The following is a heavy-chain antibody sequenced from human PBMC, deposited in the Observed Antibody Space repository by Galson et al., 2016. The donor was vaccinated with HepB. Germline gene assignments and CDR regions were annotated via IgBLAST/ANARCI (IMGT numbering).Heavy chain of an antibody. CDR2: TSSEGRHK. J-gene: IGHJ6*02. CDR3: AKGFRSRVMHV. Sequence: SLRLSCAASGFTFSSYGMHWVRQAPGKGLEWVAVTSSEGRHKYYADSVKGRFAISRDNSKNSLYLQMNSLRAEDTAVYYCAKGFRSRVMHVWGQGTTVTVFS. CDR1: GFTFSSYG. D-gene: IGHD3-3*01. V-gene: IGHV3-30*18.